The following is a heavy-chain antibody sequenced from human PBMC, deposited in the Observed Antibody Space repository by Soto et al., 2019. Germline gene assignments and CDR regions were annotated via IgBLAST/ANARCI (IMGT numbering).Heavy chain of an antibody. Sequence: PSETLSLTCTVSGGSISSSTYYWGWIRQPPGKGLEWIANIYYLGRTNYNSSLKSRITMSIDTSKNQFSLKLSSVTAADTAIYYCARDPVGVTHFDYWGQGAPVTVSS. V-gene: IGHV4-39*07. CDR2: IYYLGRT. CDR1: GGSISSSTYY. CDR3: ARDPVGVTHFDY. J-gene: IGHJ4*02. D-gene: IGHD1-26*01.